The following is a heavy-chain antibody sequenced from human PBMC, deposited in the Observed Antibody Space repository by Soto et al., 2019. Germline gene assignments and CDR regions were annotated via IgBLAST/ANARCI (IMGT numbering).Heavy chain of an antibody. CDR3: AREPVVVAANYYFDY. Sequence: PGGSLRLSCAASGFTVSSNYMSWVRQAPGKGLEWVSVIYSGGSTYYADSVKGRFTISRDNSKNTLYLQMNSLRAEDTAVYYCAREPVVVAANYYFDYWGQGTLVTVSS. V-gene: IGHV3-66*01. D-gene: IGHD2-15*01. CDR1: GFTVSSNY. CDR2: IYSGGST. J-gene: IGHJ4*02.